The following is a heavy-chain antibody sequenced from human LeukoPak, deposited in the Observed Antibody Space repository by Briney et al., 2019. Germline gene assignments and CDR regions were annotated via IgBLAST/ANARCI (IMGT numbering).Heavy chain of an antibody. V-gene: IGHV1-46*01. CDR3: ARGTPSYYYDSSGYFDY. D-gene: IGHD3-22*01. CDR1: GYTFTSYY. CDR2: INPSGGST. Sequence: TSVKVSCKASGYTFTSYYMHWVRQASGQGLEWMGIINPSGGSTGYAQKFQGRVTMTRDTSTSTVYMELSSLRSEDTAVYYCARGTPSYYYDSSGYFDYWGQGTLVTVSS. J-gene: IGHJ4*02.